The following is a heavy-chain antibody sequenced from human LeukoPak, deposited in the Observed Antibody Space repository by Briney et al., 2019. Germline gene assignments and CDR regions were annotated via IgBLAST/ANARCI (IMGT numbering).Heavy chain of an antibody. D-gene: IGHD3-22*01. CDR3: ARVEVVVEGMDY. V-gene: IGHV3-7*01. Sequence: PGGSLRLSCAASGFTFSSYWMTWVRQAPGKGLEWVATINQDGSEKYSVDSVKGRFTISRDNAKNSLYLQMNSLRAEDTAVYYCARVEVVVEGMDYWGRGTLVTVSS. CDR1: GFTFSSYW. CDR2: INQDGSEK. J-gene: IGHJ4*02.